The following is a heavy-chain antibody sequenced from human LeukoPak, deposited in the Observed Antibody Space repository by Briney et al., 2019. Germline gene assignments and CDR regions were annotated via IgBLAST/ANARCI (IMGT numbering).Heavy chain of an antibody. Sequence: SETLSLTCTVSGGSISNVYWSWIRQPPGKGLEWIGYIYFTGSTNYNPALKSRVTLSVDTSRSQLSLKLSSVTAADTAVYYCARAGNWNYRYWGQGTLVTVSS. V-gene: IGHV4-59*01. CDR1: GGSISNVY. CDR2: IYFTGST. J-gene: IGHJ4*02. D-gene: IGHD1-7*01. CDR3: ARAGNWNYRY.